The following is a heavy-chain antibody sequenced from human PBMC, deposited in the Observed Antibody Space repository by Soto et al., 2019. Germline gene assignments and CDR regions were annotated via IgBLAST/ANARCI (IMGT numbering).Heavy chain of an antibody. V-gene: IGHV3-72*01. CDR1: GSTFSDQY. J-gene: IGHJ3*02. Sequence: VQLVESGGGLVQPGGSLRLSCVASGSTFSDQYMDWVRQAPGKGLEWIGRIANKGNGYSTEYAQSVKGRFSISRDDSESSLYLQKSDLKTEDTAKYSCTRGYSGVSIYAFDIWGQGTGVTVSS. CDR2: IANKGNGYST. D-gene: IGHD6-19*01. CDR3: TRGYSGVSIYAFDI.